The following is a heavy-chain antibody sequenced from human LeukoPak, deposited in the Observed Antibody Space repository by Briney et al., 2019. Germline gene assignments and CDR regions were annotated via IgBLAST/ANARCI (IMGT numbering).Heavy chain of an antibody. CDR2: IATSDGKT. CDR1: GFTFSSYT. V-gene: IGHV3-23*01. D-gene: IGHD7-27*01. J-gene: IGHJ4*02. Sequence: PGGSLRLSCAASGFTFSSYTMSWVRQAPGKGLEGVSTIATSDGKTYYADSVKGRFTVSRDNSKNTLFLQMNSLRAEDTAVYYCAKDGGLWVSAHWGDSWGRGTLVTVSS. CDR3: AKDGGLWVSAHWGDS.